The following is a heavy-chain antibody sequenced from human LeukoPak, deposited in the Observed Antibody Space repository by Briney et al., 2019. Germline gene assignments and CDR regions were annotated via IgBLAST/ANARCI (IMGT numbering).Heavy chain of an antibody. CDR2: IKSKTDGGTT. V-gene: IGHV3-15*01. CDR3: TTGGLGNETQLPWGGTGF. CDR1: GFTFSSYG. Sequence: PGGSLRLSCAASGFTFSSYGMSWVRQAPGKGLEWVGRIKSKTDGGTTDYAAPVKGRFTISRDDSKNTLYLQMNSLKTEDTAVYYCTTGGLGNETQLPWGGTGFWGQGTLVTVSS. J-gene: IGHJ4*02. D-gene: IGHD3/OR15-3a*01.